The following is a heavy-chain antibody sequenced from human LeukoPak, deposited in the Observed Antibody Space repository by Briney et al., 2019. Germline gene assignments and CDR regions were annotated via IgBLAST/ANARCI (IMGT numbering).Heavy chain of an antibody. Sequence: PGGSLRLSCAASGFTFSSYGMHWVRQAPGKGLEWVAVISYDGSNKYYADSVKGRFTISRDNSKNTLYLQMNSLRAEDTAVYNCAKNHSPGYSTSWYGCFAPGGKETRVTVSS. CDR3: AKNHSPGYSTSWYGCFAP. J-gene: IGHJ5*02. V-gene: IGHV3-30*18. CDR2: ISYDGSNK. CDR1: GFTFSSYG. D-gene: IGHD6-13*01.